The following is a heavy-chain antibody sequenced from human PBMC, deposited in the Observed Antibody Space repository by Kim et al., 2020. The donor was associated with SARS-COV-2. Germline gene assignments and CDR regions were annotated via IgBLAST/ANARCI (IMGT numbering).Heavy chain of an antibody. CDR2: ISGSGGST. D-gene: IGHD3-10*01. Sequence: GGSLRLSCAASGFTFSIYAMSWVRQAPGKGLEWVSTISGSGGSTYYADSVKGRFTISRDNSKNTLYLQMDSLSAEDTAVYFCAAGYYYGGSGPNLASWGQGTLVTVSS. V-gene: IGHV3-23*01. CDR3: AAGYYYGGSGPNLAS. CDR1: GFTFSIYA. J-gene: IGHJ4*02.